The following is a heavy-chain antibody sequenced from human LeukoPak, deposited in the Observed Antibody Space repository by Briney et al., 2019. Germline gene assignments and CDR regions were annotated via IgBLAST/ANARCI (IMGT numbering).Heavy chain of an antibody. V-gene: IGHV1-2*02. Sequence: VASVKVSCKASGYTFTGYYMHWVRQAPGQGLEWMGWINPNSGGTNYAQKLQGRVTMTTDTSTSTAYMELRSLRSDDTAVYYCARDLDLITIFGVVVIPFDYWGQGTLVTVSS. CDR2: INPNSGGT. CDR3: ARDLDLITIFGVVVIPFDY. CDR1: GYTFTGYY. D-gene: IGHD3-3*01. J-gene: IGHJ4*02.